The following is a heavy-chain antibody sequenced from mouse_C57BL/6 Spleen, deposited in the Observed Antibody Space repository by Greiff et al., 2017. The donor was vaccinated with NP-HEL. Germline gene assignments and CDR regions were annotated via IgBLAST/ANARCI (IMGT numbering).Heavy chain of an antibody. CDR1: GYAFSSSW. J-gene: IGHJ2*01. CDR2: IYPGDGDT. D-gene: IGHD2-2*01. Sequence: QVQLQQSGPELVKPGASVKISCKASGYAFSSSWMNWVKQRPGKGLEWIGRIYPGDGDTNYNGKFKGKATLTADKSSSTAYMQLSSLTSEDSAVYFCASSGYGYDFDYWGQGTTLTVSS. V-gene: IGHV1-82*01. CDR3: ASSGYGYDFDY.